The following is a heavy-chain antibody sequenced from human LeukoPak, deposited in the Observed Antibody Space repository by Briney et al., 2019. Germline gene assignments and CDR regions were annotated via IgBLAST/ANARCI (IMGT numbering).Heavy chain of an antibody. Sequence: ASVKVSCKASGYMFISYGISWVRQAPGQGLEWMGWVSGHNGDTNYAQKVQGRVTMTTDTSTSTAYMELRSLRSDDTAVYYCARRAGALNPFDYWGQGTLVTVSS. CDR2: VSGHNGDT. CDR1: GYMFISYG. V-gene: IGHV1-18*01. D-gene: IGHD1-14*01. CDR3: ARRAGALNPFDY. J-gene: IGHJ4*02.